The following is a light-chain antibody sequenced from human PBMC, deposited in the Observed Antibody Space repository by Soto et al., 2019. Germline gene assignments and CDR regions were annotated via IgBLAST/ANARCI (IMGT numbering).Light chain of an antibody. V-gene: IGKV1-39*01. CDR3: QQSYSTPNT. J-gene: IGKJ2*01. CDR1: QSIRSY. CDR2: AAS. Sequence: DIQMNQSPSSLSASVGDRVTITCRASQSIRSYLNWYQQKPGTAPKLLIYAASSLQSGVPSRFSGSGSGTDFTLTISSLQPEDFATYYCQQSYSTPNTFGQGTKLEIK.